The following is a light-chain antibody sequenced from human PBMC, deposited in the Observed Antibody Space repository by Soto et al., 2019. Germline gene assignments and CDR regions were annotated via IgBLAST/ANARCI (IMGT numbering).Light chain of an antibody. CDR2: DTS. J-gene: IGKJ1*01. CDR3: HQYSNTFRT. CDR1: QGVSRK. Sequence: DIVMAQSPATLSVAPGERVTCSCRASQGVSRKLAWYQQKPGQAPRLLIYDTSTRATGVPARFSGSGSGTEFTLTISNLQAEDSAVYHCHQYSNTFRTFGQGTKVDIK. V-gene: IGKV3-15*01.